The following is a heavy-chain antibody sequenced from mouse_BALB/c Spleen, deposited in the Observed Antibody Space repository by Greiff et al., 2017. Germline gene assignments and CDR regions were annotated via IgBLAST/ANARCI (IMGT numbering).Heavy chain of an antibody. D-gene: IGHD1-1*01. V-gene: IGHV10-1*02. CDR3: VRVYYYGSFDY. J-gene: IGHJ2*01. Sequence: DVKLVESGGGLVQPKGSLKLSCAASGFTFNTYAMNWVRQAPGKGLEWVARIRSKSNNYATYYADSVKDRFTISRDDSQSMLYLQMNNLKTEDTAMYYCVRVYYYGSFDYWGQGTTLTVSS. CDR1: GFTFNTYA. CDR2: IRSKSNNYAT.